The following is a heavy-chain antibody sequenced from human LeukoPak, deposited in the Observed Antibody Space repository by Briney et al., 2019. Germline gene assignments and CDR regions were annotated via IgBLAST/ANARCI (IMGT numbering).Heavy chain of an antibody. D-gene: IGHD3-22*01. CDR3: AKHDTLRITMIDYDY. Sequence: GGSLRLSCAASGFTFSSYAMSWVRQAPGKGLEWVSAISGSGGSTYYADSVKGRFTISRDNSKNTLYLQMNSLRAEDTAVYYCAKHDTLRITMIDYDYWGQGTLVTVSS. CDR1: GFTFSSYA. V-gene: IGHV3-23*01. J-gene: IGHJ4*02. CDR2: ISGSGGST.